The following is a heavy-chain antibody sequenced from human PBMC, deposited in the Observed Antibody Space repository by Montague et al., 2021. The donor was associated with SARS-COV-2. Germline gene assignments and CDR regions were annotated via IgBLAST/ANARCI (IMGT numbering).Heavy chain of an antibody. CDR3: ARLWDFYGPGSYKNSWFGP. D-gene: IGHD3-10*01. J-gene: IGHJ5*02. Sequence: SETLSLTCTVSGGSISSYYWSWIRQPPGKGLEWIAYIHYSGRTNFNPSLRSRVTMSVDTSKSQFSLKLSSVTAADTAVYYCARLWDFYGPGSYKNSWFGPWGQGTRVTVSS. V-gene: IGHV4-59*12. CDR1: GGSISSYY. CDR2: IHYSGRT.